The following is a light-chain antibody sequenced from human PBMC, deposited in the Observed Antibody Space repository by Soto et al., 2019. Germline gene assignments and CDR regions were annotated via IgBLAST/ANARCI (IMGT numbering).Light chain of an antibody. V-gene: IGKV3-11*01. CDR2: DAS. CDR1: QSVRNY. Sequence: EIVLTQSPATLSLSPGERATLSCRASQSVRNYLAWYQQKPGQAPRLLIYDASNRATGIPARFSDSGSGTDFTLTISSLEPEDIAVYYCQQRSDWPALTFGGGTKVEMK. CDR3: QQRSDWPALT. J-gene: IGKJ4*02.